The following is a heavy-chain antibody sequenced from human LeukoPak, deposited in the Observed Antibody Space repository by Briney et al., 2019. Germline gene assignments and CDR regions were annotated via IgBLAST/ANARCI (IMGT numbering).Heavy chain of an antibody. D-gene: IGHD3-9*01. Sequence: NPSETLSLTCAVYGGSFSGYYWSWIRQPPGKGLEWIGEINHSGSTNYNPSLKSRVTISVDTSKNQFSLKLSSVPAADTAVYYCARGGYDDILTGYTDWGQGTLVTVSS. V-gene: IGHV4-34*01. CDR1: GGSFSGYY. CDR3: ARGGYDDILTGYTD. J-gene: IGHJ4*02. CDR2: INHSGST.